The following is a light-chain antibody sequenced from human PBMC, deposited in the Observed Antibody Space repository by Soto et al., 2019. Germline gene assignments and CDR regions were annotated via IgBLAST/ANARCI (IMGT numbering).Light chain of an antibody. J-gene: IGLJ2*01. CDR1: SSDVGGFHF. Sequence: QSVLTQPASVSGSPGQSITISCTGTSSDVGGFHFVSWYQQLPGKAPKLMIYEVSNRPSGVSDRFSGSKSGNTASLTISGLQAEDEADYYCTSYTSLNTVVFGGGTQLTVL. CDR3: TSYTSLNTVV. CDR2: EVS. V-gene: IGLV2-14*01.